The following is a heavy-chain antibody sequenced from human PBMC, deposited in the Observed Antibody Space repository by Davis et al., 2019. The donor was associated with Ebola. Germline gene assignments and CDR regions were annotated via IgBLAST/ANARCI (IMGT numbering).Heavy chain of an antibody. CDR2: INHSGST. CDR3: ARARLGYCSGGSCYFYYYGMDV. Sequence: PSETLSLTCAVYGGSFSGYYWSWIRQPPGKGLEWIGEINHSGSTNYNPSLKSRVTISVDTSKNQFSLKLSSVTAADTAVYYCARARLGYCSGGSCYFYYYGMDVWGQGTTVTVSS. D-gene: IGHD2-15*01. CDR1: GGSFSGYY. V-gene: IGHV4-34*01. J-gene: IGHJ6*02.